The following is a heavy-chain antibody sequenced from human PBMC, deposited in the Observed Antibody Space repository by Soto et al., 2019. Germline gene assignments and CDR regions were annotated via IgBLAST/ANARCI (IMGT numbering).Heavy chain of an antibody. CDR1: GFTFDDYA. CDR3: AKDLGQAPSFDF. Sequence: EVELVESGGGLVQPGRSLRLSCTTSGFTFDDYAMHWVRQAPGKGLEWVSGITWNSDIIDYADSVKGRFTVSRDNAKNSLYLQLNSLRAEDTVLSCCAKDLGQAPSFDFWGQGNLVTVSS. V-gene: IGHV3-9*01. CDR2: ITWNSDII. D-gene: IGHD7-27*01. J-gene: IGHJ4*02.